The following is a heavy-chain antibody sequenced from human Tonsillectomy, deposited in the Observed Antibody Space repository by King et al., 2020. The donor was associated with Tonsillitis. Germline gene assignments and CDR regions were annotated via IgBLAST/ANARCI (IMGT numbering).Heavy chain of an antibody. CDR2: ISAYNGNT. J-gene: IGHJ3*02. Sequence: QLVQSGAEVKKPGASVKVSCKASGYTFTSYGISWVRQAPGQGLEWMGWISAYNGNTNYAQKLQGRVTMTTDTSTSTAYMALRSLRSDDTAVYYCARDRVVVAARRWVSEGPGAFDIWGQGTMVTVSS. D-gene: IGHD2-15*01. CDR1: GYTFTSYG. CDR3: ARDRVVVAARRWVSEGPGAFDI. V-gene: IGHV1-18*01.